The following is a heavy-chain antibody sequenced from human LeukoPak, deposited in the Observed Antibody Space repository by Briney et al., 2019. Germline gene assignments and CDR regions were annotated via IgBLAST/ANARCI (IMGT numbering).Heavy chain of an antibody. CDR1: GYTFTSYG. V-gene: IGHV1-18*01. Sequence: ASVKVSCKASGYTFTSYGISWVRQAPGQGLEWMGWISAYNGNTNYAQKLQGRATMTTDTSTSTAYMELRSLRSDDTAVYYCASNSRIQLWPEYWGQGTLVTVSS. J-gene: IGHJ4*02. CDR2: ISAYNGNT. D-gene: IGHD5-18*01. CDR3: ASNSRIQLWPEY.